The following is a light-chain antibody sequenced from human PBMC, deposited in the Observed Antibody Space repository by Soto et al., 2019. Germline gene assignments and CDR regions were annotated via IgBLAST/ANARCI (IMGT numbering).Light chain of an antibody. CDR2: DVN. CDR3: TSYTSSKSLYV. Sequence: QSVLTQPASVSGSPGQSITISCTGTSSDVGGYNYVSWYQQLPGKAPKLIIYDVNNRPSGVSNRFSASKSANAASLTISGLQAEDEADYYCTSYTSSKSLYVFGTGTKVTVL. V-gene: IGLV2-14*03. J-gene: IGLJ1*01. CDR1: SSDVGGYNY.